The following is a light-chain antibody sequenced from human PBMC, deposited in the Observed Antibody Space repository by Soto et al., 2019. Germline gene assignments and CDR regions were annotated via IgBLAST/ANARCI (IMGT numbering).Light chain of an antibody. J-gene: IGKJ1*01. CDR2: DAS. V-gene: IGKV3-11*01. Sequence: EVVLPQSPDTLSLPPGEGATLSCRASQSISSYLAWYQQKPGQAPRTLIYDASSRATGIPARFSGSGSGTDFTLTIRRLEPEDFAVYYCQQLTDWPPQWTVGQGTKVGIK. CDR3: QQLTDWPPQWT. CDR1: QSISSY.